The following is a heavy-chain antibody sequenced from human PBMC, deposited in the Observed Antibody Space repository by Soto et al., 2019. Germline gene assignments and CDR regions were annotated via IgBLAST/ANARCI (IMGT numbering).Heavy chain of an antibody. CDR2: INQDGSEK. J-gene: IGHJ3*02. D-gene: IGHD2-15*01. CDR1: GFTFSSYW. Sequence: EVQLVESGGGLVQPGGSLRLSCAASGFTFSSYWMSWVRQAPGKGLEWVANINQDGSEKYYVDSVKGRFTISRDNAKNSLYLQMNSLRAEDTAVYYCARDIVVVVAATEVGAFDIWGQGTMVTVSS. CDR3: ARDIVVVVAATEVGAFDI. V-gene: IGHV3-7*01.